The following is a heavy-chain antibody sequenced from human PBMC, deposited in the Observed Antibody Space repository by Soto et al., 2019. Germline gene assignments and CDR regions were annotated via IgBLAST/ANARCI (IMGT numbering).Heavy chain of an antibody. J-gene: IGHJ4*02. CDR2: IYWDDDK. V-gene: IGHV2-5*02. Sequence: QITLKESGPTLVKPTQTLTLTCTFSGFSLSTSGVGVGWIRQPPGKALEWLALIYWDDDKRYSPSLKSRLTITKDTSKNQVVHTMTNMDPVDTATYYCAHKGDLGYLGDYWGQGTLVTVSS. D-gene: IGHD5-18*01. CDR3: AHKGDLGYLGDY. CDR1: GFSLSTSGVG.